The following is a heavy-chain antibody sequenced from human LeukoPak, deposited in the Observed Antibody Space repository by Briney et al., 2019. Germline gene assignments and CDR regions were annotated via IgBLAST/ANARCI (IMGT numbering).Heavy chain of an antibody. V-gene: IGHV4-34*01. D-gene: IGHD2-2*01. CDR1: GGSFSDYF. CDR2: INHSGRT. CDR3: ARDVVVVPAAIPYGMDV. Sequence: SETLSLTCAVNGGSFSDYFWGWIRQPPGKGLEWIGEINHSGRTYYNPSLKSRVTISVDTSKNQFSLNLSSVTAADTAVYYCARDVVVVPAAIPYGMDVWGQGTTVTVSS. J-gene: IGHJ6*02.